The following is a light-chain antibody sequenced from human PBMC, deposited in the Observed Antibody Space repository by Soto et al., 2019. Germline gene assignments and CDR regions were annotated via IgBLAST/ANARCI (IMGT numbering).Light chain of an antibody. Sequence: DVVVTQSPISLPVTLGQPASISCRSSHSLRHENGNTYCNWFQQRPGQSPRRLIYLVSYRDSGVPDRFSASGSDTDFTLKISRVEAEDVGLYYCMQGTYWPWTFGQGTKVEI. J-gene: IGKJ1*01. V-gene: IGKV2-30*02. CDR1: HSLRHENGNTY. CDR2: LVS. CDR3: MQGTYWPWT.